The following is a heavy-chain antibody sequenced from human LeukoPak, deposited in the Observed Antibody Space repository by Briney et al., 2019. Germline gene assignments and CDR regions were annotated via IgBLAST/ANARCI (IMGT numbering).Heavy chain of an antibody. D-gene: IGHD3-3*01. CDR2: IYTSGST. J-gene: IGHJ6*02. CDR3: ARGYYDFLGALYYGMDV. CDR1: GGSISSYY. Sequence: PSETLSLTCTVSGGSISSYYRSWIRQPAGKGLEWIGRIYTSGSTNYNPSLKSRVTMSVDTSKNQFSLKLSSVTAADTAVYYCARGYYDFLGALYYGMDVWGQGTTVTVSS. V-gene: IGHV4-4*07.